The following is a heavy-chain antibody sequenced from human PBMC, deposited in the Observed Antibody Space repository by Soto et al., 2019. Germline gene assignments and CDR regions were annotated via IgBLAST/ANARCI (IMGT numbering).Heavy chain of an antibody. CDR2: INHSGST. D-gene: IGHD6-6*01. J-gene: IGHJ5*02. V-gene: IGHV4-34*01. CDR1: GGSFSGYY. CDR3: ARRGQLVPRVRKIGEFWFDP. Sequence: SETLSLTCAVYGGSFSGYYWSWIRQPPGKGLEWIGEINHSGSTNYNPSLKSRVTISVDTSKNQFSLKLSSVTAADTAVYYCARRGQLVPRVRKIGEFWFDPWGQGTLVTVSS.